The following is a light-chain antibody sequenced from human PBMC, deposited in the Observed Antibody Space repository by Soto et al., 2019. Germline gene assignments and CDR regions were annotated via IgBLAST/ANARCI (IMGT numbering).Light chain of an antibody. CDR2: CAS. CDR1: QSGFYNSNNKHS. CDR3: QQYYSTPLT. V-gene: IGKV4-1*01. Sequence: DIVMTQSTDSLAVSLGETATINCKTIQSGFYNSNNKHSVAWYQHKPGQPPRLLIYCASTRESGVPDRFSGSGSGKDFTLTISSLQPEDVADYYCQQYYSTPLTLGGGTKVEIK. J-gene: IGKJ4*01.